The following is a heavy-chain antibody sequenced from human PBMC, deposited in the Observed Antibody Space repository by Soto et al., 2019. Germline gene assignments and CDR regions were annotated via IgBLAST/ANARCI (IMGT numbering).Heavy chain of an antibody. J-gene: IGHJ4*02. Sequence: PXESLKISXKGSVYSFGYYLVIWVRQLPGKGLEWMGVIYPSDSDARYSPSLQGQVTISADKSISTAYLQWSSLKASDTAMYFCARNSDCGSSSCNFDYWGQGTLVTVSS. D-gene: IGHD1-26*01. CDR3: ARNSDCGSSSCNFDY. V-gene: IGHV5-51*01. CDR1: VYSFGYYL. CDR2: IYPSDSDA.